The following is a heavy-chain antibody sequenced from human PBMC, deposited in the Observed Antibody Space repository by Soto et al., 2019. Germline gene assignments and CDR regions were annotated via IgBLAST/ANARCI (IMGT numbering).Heavy chain of an antibody. CDR2: IRSKANSYAT. CDR1: GFTFSGSA. V-gene: IGHV3-73*01. CDR3: TREAYCGGDCYWPFDY. Sequence: EVQLVESGGGLVQPGGSLKLSCAASGFTFSGSAMHWVRQASGKGLEWVGRIRSKANSYATAYAASVKGRFTISRDDSKNTAYLQMNSLKTEDTAVYYCTREAYCGGDCYWPFDYWGQGTLVTVSS. J-gene: IGHJ4*02. D-gene: IGHD2-21*02.